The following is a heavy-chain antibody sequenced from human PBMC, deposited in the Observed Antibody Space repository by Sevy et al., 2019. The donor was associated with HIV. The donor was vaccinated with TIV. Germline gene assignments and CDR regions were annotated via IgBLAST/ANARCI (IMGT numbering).Heavy chain of an antibody. CDR1: GFTFSNYA. J-gene: IGHJ4*02. D-gene: IGHD6-19*01. CDR3: ATGYSSGRLDY. CDR2: ISGSGGST. V-gene: IGHV3-23*01. Sequence: GGSLRLSCAASGFTFSNYAMSWVRQAPGKGLEWVSGISGSGGSTYYADSVKGRFTISRENSKNTLYLQMNSLRAEDTAVYYCATGYSSGRLDYWGQGTLVTVSS.